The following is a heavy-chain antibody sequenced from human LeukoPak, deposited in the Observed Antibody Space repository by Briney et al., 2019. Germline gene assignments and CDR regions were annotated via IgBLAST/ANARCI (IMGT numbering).Heavy chain of an antibody. V-gene: IGHV4-34*01. CDR2: INDNGDI. CDR3: ARGSPKHDS. CDR1: GGSFSGYN. J-gene: IGHJ5*01. Sequence: PSETLSLTCAVYGGSFSGYNWNWIRQTPEKGLEWIGEINDNGDIRYNPSLKSRRTISTNTTKNQYYLILTNVTAADTAVYYCARGSPKHDSWGQGTPATVSP.